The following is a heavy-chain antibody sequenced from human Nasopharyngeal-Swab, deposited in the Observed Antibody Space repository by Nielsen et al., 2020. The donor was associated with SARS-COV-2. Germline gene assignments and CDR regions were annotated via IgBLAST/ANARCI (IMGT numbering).Heavy chain of an antibody. Sequence: SVKVSCKASGGTFSTYAISWVRQAPGQELEWMGGIIPIFGTSKYAQKFQGRVTITADEPTKTSHMELSSLRSEDTAVYFCVRIHGDCSGGSCYSGVDYWGQGSLVTVSS. CDR2: IIPIFGTS. V-gene: IGHV1-69*13. CDR1: GGTFSTYA. D-gene: IGHD2-15*01. J-gene: IGHJ4*02. CDR3: VRIHGDCSGGSCYSGVDY.